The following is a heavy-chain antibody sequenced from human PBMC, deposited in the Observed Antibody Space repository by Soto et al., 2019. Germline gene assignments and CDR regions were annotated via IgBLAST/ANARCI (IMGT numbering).Heavy chain of an antibody. J-gene: IGHJ4*02. CDR1: GYTFTGYY. CDR3: ARVTGTTFEAFDY. V-gene: IGHV1-2*04. Sequence: ASVKVSCKASGYTFTGYYMHWVRQAPGQGLEWMGWINPNSGGTNYAQKFQGWVTMTRDTSISTAYMELSRLRSDDTAVYYCARVTGTTFEAFDYWGQGTLVTVS. CDR2: INPNSGGT. D-gene: IGHD1-1*01.